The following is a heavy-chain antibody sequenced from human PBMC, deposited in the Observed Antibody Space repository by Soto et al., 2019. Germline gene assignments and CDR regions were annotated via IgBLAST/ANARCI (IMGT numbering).Heavy chain of an antibody. D-gene: IGHD7-27*01. V-gene: IGHV3-53*01. CDR2: VFAGGNT. CDR3: ANGDFDS. Sequence: EVQLVESGGGLIQPGGSLRLSCAASGFTVSSNYMSWVRQATGKGLEWVAIVFAGGNTYHADSVKGRFTVSRDNSKNTRDVQMNSQRVEDTAVYYCANGDFDSWGQGTLVTVSS. CDR1: GFTVSSNY. J-gene: IGHJ4*02.